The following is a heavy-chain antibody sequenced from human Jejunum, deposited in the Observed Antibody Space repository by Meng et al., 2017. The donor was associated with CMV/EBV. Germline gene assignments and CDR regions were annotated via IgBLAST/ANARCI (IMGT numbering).Heavy chain of an antibody. D-gene: IGHD1-26*01. CDR1: GFNFGGYS. J-gene: IGHJ4*02. Sequence: SCAASGFNFGGYSMNWVRQAPGKGLEWVSAIYSGNTTYYADSVKGRFTISRDNSKNTLYLQMNSLRAEDTAVYYCAKKYSGSFDYWGQGTLVTVSS. CDR3: AKKYSGSFDY. CDR2: IYSGNTT. V-gene: IGHV3-23*05.